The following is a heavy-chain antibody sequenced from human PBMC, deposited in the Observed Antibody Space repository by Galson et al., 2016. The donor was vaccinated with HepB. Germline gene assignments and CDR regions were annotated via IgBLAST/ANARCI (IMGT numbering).Heavy chain of an antibody. V-gene: IGHV3-74*01. CDR2: INSDGTIS. CDR1: GFAFSSHW. CDR3: VRDHSVVPTTAYNWFDP. Sequence: SLRLSCAAFGFAFSSHWMHWVRQDLGKGLVWVSRINSDGTISNYADSVEGRFTISRDNAKNTLYLQMNSLRAEDTAVYFCVRDHSVVPTTAYNWFDPWGRGTLVTDSS. J-gene: IGHJ5*02. D-gene: IGHD4-23*01.